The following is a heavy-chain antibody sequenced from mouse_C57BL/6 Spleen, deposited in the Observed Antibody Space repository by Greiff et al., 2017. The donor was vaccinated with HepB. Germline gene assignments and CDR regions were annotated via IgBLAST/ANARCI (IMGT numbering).Heavy chain of an antibody. J-gene: IGHJ1*03. CDR1: GFTFSDYG. Sequence: EVQLVESGGGLVKPGGSLKLSCAASGFTFSDYGMHWVRQAPEKGLEWVAYISSGSSTIYYADTVKGRFTISRDNAKNTLFLQMTSLRSEDTAMYYCARPIYYYGTGYFDVWGTGTTVTVSS. V-gene: IGHV5-17*01. D-gene: IGHD1-1*01. CDR3: ARPIYYYGTGYFDV. CDR2: ISSGSSTI.